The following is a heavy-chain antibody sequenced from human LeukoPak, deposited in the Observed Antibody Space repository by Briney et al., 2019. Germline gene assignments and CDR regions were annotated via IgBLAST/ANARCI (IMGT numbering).Heavy chain of an antibody. CDR3: AKDRGGVVAALPEPCIAFDP. D-gene: IGHD2-15*01. Sequence: GGSLRLSCAASGFTFSSYGMHWVRQAPGKGLEWVAVIWYGGSNKYYADPVKGRFTISRDNSKNTLYLQMNSLRAEDTAVYYCAKDRGGVVAALPEPCIAFDPWGQGTLVTVSS. CDR1: GFTFSSYG. J-gene: IGHJ5*02. CDR2: IWYGGSNK. V-gene: IGHV3-30*02.